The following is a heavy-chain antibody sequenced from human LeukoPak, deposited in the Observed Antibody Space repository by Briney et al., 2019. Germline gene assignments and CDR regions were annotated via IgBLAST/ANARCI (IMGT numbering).Heavy chain of an antibody. CDR2: IGPHRDP. Sequence: GGSLRVSCAASGFTFSSYDMHWVRQATGKGLAAVSAIGPHRDPYYQGSVKARFTICRENAKNSLYLQMNSLRAGDTAVYYCARGSRGWPNYYGMDVWGKGTTVTVSS. V-gene: IGHV3-13*05. D-gene: IGHD6-19*01. CDR1: GFTFSSYD. CDR3: ARGSRGWPNYYGMDV. J-gene: IGHJ6*04.